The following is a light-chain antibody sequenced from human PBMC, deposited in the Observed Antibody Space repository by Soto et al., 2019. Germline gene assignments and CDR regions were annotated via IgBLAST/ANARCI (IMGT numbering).Light chain of an antibody. CDR3: QQYGSSPPWT. J-gene: IGKJ1*01. V-gene: IGKV3-20*01. CDR2: GAS. CDR1: QSVSSD. Sequence: EIVMTQSPATLSVSPWERATLSCRASQSVSSDLAWYHQKPGQAPRLLIYGASSRATGIPDRFSGSGSGTDFTLAISRLEPEDFAVYYCQQYGSSPPWTFGQGTKVDIK.